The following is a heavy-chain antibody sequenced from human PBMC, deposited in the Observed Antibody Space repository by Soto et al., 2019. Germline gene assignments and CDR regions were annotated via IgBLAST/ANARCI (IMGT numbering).Heavy chain of an antibody. D-gene: IGHD3-10*01. CDR2: IIPILGIA. V-gene: IGHV1-69*02. J-gene: IGHJ6*02. CDR1: GGTFSSYT. Sequence: QVQLVQSGAEVKKPGSSVKVSCKASGGTFSSYTISWVRQAPGQGLEWMGRIIPILGIANYAQKFQGRVTITAAKSTSTAYMELSSLRSEDTAVYYCASLMGSGYYYGMDVWGQGTTVTVSS. CDR3: ASLMGSGYYYGMDV.